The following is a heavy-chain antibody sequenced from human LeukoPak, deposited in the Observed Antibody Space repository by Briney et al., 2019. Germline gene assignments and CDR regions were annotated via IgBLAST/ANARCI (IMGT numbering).Heavy chain of an antibody. D-gene: IGHD1-26*01. V-gene: IGHV4-34*01. CDR3: ARERELPLGWFDP. Sequence: SETLSLTYTVSGGSISSYYWSWIRQPPGKGLEWIGEINHSGSTNYNPSLKSRVTISVDTSKNQFSLKLSSVTAADTAVYYCARERELPLGWFDPWGQGTLVTVSS. CDR1: GGSISSYY. CDR2: INHSGST. J-gene: IGHJ5*02.